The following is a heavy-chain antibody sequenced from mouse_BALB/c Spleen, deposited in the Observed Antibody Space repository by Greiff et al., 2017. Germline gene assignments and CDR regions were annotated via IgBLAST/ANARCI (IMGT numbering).Heavy chain of an antibody. CDR1: GFTFSSYA. J-gene: IGHJ2*01. D-gene: IGHD1-1*01. CDR3: ARWYYGSFDY. CDR2: ISSGGSYT. V-gene: IGHV5-9-4*01. Sequence: EVKLMESGGGLVKPGGSLKLSCAASGFTFSSYAMSWVRQSPEKRLEWVAEISSGGSYTYYPDTVTGRFTISRDNAKNTLYLEMSSLRSEDTAMYYCARWYYGSFDYWGQGTTLTVSS.